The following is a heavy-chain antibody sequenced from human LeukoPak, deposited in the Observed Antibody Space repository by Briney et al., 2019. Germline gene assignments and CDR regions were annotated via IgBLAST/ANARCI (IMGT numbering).Heavy chain of an antibody. Sequence: AGGSLRLSCAASGFMLSNSDMNWVRQSPGKGLEWVTLISYDGSYKYYADSVKGRFTISRDNSKNMLYLQMNSLRAEDTAMYYCARLRGGDGSVFRPFDYRGQGTLVTVSS. CDR1: GFMLSNSD. V-gene: IGHV3-30*04. D-gene: IGHD3-22*01. CDR3: ARLRGGDGSVFRPFDY. CDR2: ISYDGSYK. J-gene: IGHJ4*02.